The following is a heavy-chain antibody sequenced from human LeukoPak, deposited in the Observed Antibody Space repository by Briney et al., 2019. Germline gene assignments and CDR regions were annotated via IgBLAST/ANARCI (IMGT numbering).Heavy chain of an antibody. V-gene: IGHV3-23*01. CDR1: GFTFSSYA. Sequence: GTSLRLSCAASGFTFSSYAMSWVRQAPGKGLEWVSAISGSGGSTYYADSVKGRFTISRDNSKNTLYLQMNSLRAEDTAVYYCAKDLKSGRGDLYFDYWGQGTLVTVSS. D-gene: IGHD3-16*01. CDR2: ISGSGGST. CDR3: AKDLKSGRGDLYFDY. J-gene: IGHJ4*02.